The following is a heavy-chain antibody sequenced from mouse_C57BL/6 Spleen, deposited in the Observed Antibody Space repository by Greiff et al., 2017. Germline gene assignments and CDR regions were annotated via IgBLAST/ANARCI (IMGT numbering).Heavy chain of an antibody. CDR3: AREGGTDAMDD. Sequence: QVQLQQSGAELVKPGASVKISCKASGYAFSSYWLNWVKQRPGKGLEWIGQLYPGDGDTNYNGKFKGKATLTADKSSSTAYMQRSSLTSEDSAVYFCAREGGTDAMDDWGQGTSGTVSS. D-gene: IGHD3-3*01. CDR1: GYAFSSYW. V-gene: IGHV1-80*01. CDR2: LYPGDGDT. J-gene: IGHJ4*01.